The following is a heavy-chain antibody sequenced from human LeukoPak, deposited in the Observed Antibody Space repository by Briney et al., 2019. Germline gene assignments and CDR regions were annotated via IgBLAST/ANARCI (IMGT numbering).Heavy chain of an antibody. J-gene: IGHJ4*02. CDR2: NSGGT. Sequence: NSGGTNYTQKFQGRVTMTRDTSIRTAYMELSRLRSDDTAVYYCAITPHVDTAWDYWGQGTLVTVSS. CDR3: AITPHVDTAWDY. V-gene: IGHV1-2*02. D-gene: IGHD5-18*01.